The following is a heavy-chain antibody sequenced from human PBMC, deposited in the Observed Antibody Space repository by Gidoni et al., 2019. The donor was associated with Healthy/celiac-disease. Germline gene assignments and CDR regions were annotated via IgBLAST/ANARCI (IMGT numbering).Heavy chain of an antibody. CDR1: GGSISSYY. Sequence: QVQLQESGPGLVKPSETLSLTCTVSGGSISSYYWSWIRQPPGKGLEWIGYIYYSGSTNHNPSLKSRVTISVDTSKNQFSLKLSSVTAADTAVYYCAGRSSWYNWFDPWGQGTLVTVSS. D-gene: IGHD6-13*01. J-gene: IGHJ5*02. V-gene: IGHV4-59*08. CDR3: AGRSSWYNWFDP. CDR2: IYYSGST.